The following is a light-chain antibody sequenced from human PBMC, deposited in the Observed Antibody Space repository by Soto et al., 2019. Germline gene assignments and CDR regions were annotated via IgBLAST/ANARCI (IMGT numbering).Light chain of an antibody. J-gene: IGKJ1*01. CDR1: QSISSW. Sequence: DIQMTQSPSTLSASVGDRVTITCRASQSISSWLAWYQQKPGKAPKLLLYKASSLESGVPSRFSGSGSGTEFTLTITSLQPDDFAPYYCQQYNSYSVTFGQGTKVEIK. CDR2: KAS. V-gene: IGKV1-5*03. CDR3: QQYNSYSVT.